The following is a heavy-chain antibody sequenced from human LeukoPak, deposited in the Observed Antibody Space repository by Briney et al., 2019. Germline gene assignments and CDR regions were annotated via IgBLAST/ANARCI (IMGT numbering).Heavy chain of an antibody. CDR3: ARSGRGTYYYFDW. J-gene: IGHJ4*02. D-gene: IGHD1-26*01. CDR1: GYSFTRYG. V-gene: IGHV1-18*01. Sequence: VTVSCKSSGYSFTRYGMSWVRQAPGQGPEWMGWISGSNGNTNYAHKFQGRVTLTTDTSASTAYMELRSLRSDDTAVYYCARSGRGTYYYFDWWGQGTLVTVSS. CDR2: ISGSNGNT.